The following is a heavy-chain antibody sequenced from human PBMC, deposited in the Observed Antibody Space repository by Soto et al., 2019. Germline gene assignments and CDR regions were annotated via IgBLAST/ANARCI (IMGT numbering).Heavy chain of an antibody. J-gene: IGHJ4*02. Sequence: GPTLVNPTQTLTLTCSVSGFSLSSSGMCVSWIRQSPGKALEWLALIDWDDDKYYTTSLETRLTISKDTSKNQVVLIMTNMDPVDTATYYCARIYGYYYDSSDYRGQYYFDYWGQGTLVTVSS. CDR1: GFSLSSSGMC. V-gene: IGHV2-70*01. CDR3: ARIYGYYYDSSDYRGQYYFDY. D-gene: IGHD3-22*01. CDR2: IDWDDDK.